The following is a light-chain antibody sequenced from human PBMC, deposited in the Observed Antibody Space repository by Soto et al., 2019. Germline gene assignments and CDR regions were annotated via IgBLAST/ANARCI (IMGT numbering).Light chain of an antibody. CDR2: DNN. CDR3: GTWDSSLSAVV. V-gene: IGLV1-51*01. Sequence: QSVLTQPPSVSAAPGQKVTISCSGSSSNIGNHYVSWYRQLPGTAPKLLIYDNNNRPSGIPDRFSGSKSGTSATLGITGLQTGDEADYYCGTWDSSLSAVVFGGGTQLTVL. J-gene: IGLJ2*01. CDR1: SSNIGNHY.